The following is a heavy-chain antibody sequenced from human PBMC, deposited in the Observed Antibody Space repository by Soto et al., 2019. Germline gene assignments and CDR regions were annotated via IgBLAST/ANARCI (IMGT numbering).Heavy chain of an antibody. CDR3: TTGRYSDNGNSYFSLLV. CDR1: GFTFTNAW. D-gene: IGHD3-22*01. Sequence: EVQLVESGGVLVKPGGSLRLSCTGSGFTFTNAWMSWVRQAPGKGLEWVGRIQSKTDGGTTDYAAPVKGRFTISRDDSKNTLYLQMNSLETEDTAVYYCTTGRYSDNGNSYFSLLVWGHGTLVTVSS. V-gene: IGHV3-15*01. CDR2: IQSKTDGGTT. J-gene: IGHJ4*01.